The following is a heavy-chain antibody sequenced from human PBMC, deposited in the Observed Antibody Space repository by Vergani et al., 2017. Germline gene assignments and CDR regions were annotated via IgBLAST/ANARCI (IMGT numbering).Heavy chain of an antibody. J-gene: IGHJ6*03. D-gene: IGHD3-9*01. CDR2: ISWNSGSI. CDR1: GFTFDDYA. CDR3: ARGGYFDWFNYYYMDV. Sequence: EVQLVESGGGLVQPGRSLRLSCAASGFTFDDYAMHWVRQAPGKGLEWVSGISWNSGSIGYADSVKGRFTISRDNAKNSLYLQMNSLRAEDTALYYCARGGYFDWFNYYYMDVWGKGTTVTVSS. V-gene: IGHV3-9*01.